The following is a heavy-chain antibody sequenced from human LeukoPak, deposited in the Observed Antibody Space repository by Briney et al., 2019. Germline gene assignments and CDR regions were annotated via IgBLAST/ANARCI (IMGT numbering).Heavy chain of an antibody. CDR3: ARSDYYYDSSGYCLDY. CDR2: ISAYNGNT. Sequence: ASVKVSCKASGYTFTSYGITWVRQAPGQGLEWMGWISAYNGNTHYAQKLLGRVTVTTDTSTSTVYMELRSLRSDDTAVYYCARSDYYYDSSGYCLDYWGQGTLVTVSS. V-gene: IGHV1-18*01. J-gene: IGHJ4*02. D-gene: IGHD3-22*01. CDR1: GYTFTSYG.